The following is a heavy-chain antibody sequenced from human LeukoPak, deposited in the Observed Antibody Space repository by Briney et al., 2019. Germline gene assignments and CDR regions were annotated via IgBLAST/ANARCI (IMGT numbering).Heavy chain of an antibody. CDR2: ISGSGGST. V-gene: IGHV3-23*01. D-gene: IGHD3-10*01. CDR1: GFTFSSYA. CDR3: AKDRTYYYGSGSYWNY. J-gene: IGHJ4*02. Sequence: GGSLRLSCAASGFTFSSYAMSWVRQAPGKGLEWVSAISGSGGSTYYADSVKGRFTISRDNSKNTLYLQMNSLRAEDTAVYYCAKDRTYYYGSGSYWNYWGQGTLATVSS.